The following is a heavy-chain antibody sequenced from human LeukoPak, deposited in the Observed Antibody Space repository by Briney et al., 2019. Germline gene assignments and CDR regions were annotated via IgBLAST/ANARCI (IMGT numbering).Heavy chain of an antibody. CDR2: ISGSGDST. V-gene: IGHV3-23*01. J-gene: IGHJ1*01. CDR1: GFTFSTNA. CDR3: ARSPYFDTSGYYFGGDQY. Sequence: GGSLRLSCAASGFTFSTNAMSWVRQAPGKGLEWVSAISGSGDSTYYADSVKGRFTISRDSSKNTLYLQMNSLRAEDTAVYYCARSPYFDTSGYYFGGDQYWGQGTLVTVSS. D-gene: IGHD3-22*01.